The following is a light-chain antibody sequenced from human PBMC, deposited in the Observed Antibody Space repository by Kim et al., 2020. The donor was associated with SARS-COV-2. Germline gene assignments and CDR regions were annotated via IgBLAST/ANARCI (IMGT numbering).Light chain of an antibody. CDR1: QSVSSSS. CDR2: GAS. V-gene: IGKV3-20*01. CDR3: QQFGRSRWT. J-gene: IGKJ1*01. Sequence: EIVLTQSPGTLSLSPGERATLSCRASQSVSSSSLAWYQQKPGQAPRLLIYGASTRATGIPDRFSGSGSGTDFTLTISRLEPEDFAVYYCQQFGRSRWTFGQGTKVDIK.